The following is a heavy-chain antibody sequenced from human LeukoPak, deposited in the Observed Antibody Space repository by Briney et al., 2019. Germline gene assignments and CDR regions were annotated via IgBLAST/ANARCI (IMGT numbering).Heavy chain of an antibody. CDR3: AREPGYSGYDWFDP. Sequence: PRASVKVSCKASGYTFTGYYMHWVRQAPGQGLEWMGWINPNSGGTNYAQKFQGRVTMTRDTSISTAYMELSRLRSDDTAVYYCAREPGYSGYDWFDPWGQGTLVTVSS. V-gene: IGHV1-2*02. CDR2: INPNSGGT. CDR1: GYTFTGYY. D-gene: IGHD5-12*01. J-gene: IGHJ5*02.